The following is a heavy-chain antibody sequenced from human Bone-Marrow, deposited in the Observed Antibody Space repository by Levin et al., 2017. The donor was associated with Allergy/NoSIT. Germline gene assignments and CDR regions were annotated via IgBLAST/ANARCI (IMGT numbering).Heavy chain of an antibody. CDR2: INAGNGDT. CDR3: AREAGDYAYYFDY. D-gene: IGHD2-21*02. Sequence: GESLKISCKASGYTFTNYAMHWVRQAPGQRLEWMGWINAGNGDTKYSQKFQGRVTITRDTSASTAYMELSSLGSEDTAVYSCAREAGDYAYYFDYWGQGTLVTVSS. J-gene: IGHJ4*02. V-gene: IGHV1-3*01. CDR1: GYTFTNYA.